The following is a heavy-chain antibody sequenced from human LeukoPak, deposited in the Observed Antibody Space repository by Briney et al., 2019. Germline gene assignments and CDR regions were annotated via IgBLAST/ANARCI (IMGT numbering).Heavy chain of an antibody. V-gene: IGHV3-23*01. CDR3: TKHRENYGDPCFDHC. CDR1: GFTFSSYA. D-gene: IGHD4-17*01. Sequence: GGSLRLSCAASGFTFSSYAMSWVRQAPGKGLEWVSAISGSGGSTYYADSVKGRFTISRDNSKNTLYLQMNSLRAEDTAVYFCTKHRENYGDPCFDHCWGQGTLVTVSS. J-gene: IGHJ4*02. CDR2: ISGSGGST.